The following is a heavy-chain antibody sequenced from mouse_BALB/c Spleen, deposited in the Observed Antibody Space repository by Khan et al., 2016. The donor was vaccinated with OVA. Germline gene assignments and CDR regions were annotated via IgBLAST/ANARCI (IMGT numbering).Heavy chain of an antibody. J-gene: IGHJ2*01. CDR1: GYSITSDYA. CDR3: ARSVTITTVVATDFDY. D-gene: IGHD1-1*01. V-gene: IGHV3-2*02. Sequence: EVQLQESGPGLVKPSQSLSLTCTVTGYSITSDYAWNWIRQFPGNKLEWMGYISYSGCTSYNPSLKSRLSITRDTSKNQFFLQLNSVTTEDTATDYCARSVTITTVVATDFDYWGQGTTLTVSS. CDR2: ISYSGCT.